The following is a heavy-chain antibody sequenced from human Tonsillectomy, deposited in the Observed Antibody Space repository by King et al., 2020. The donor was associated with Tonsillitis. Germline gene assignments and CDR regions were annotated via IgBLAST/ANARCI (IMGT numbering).Heavy chain of an antibody. CDR1: GFTFSGSA. Sequence: DVQLVESGGGLVQPGGSLKLSCAASGFTFSGSAMHWVRQASGKGLEWVGRIRSKANSYATAYAASVKGRFTISRDDSKNTAYLQMNSLKTEDTAVYYCTRLGMGGGFLEWLFHDYYYYYGMDVWGQGTTVTVSS. CDR3: TRLGMGGGFLEWLFHDYYYYYGMDV. D-gene: IGHD3-3*01. V-gene: IGHV3-73*01. CDR2: IRSKANSYAT. J-gene: IGHJ6*02.